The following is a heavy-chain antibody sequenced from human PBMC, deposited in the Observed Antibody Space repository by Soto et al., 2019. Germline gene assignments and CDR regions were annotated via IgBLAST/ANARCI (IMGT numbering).Heavy chain of an antibody. CDR1: GFTFSSYG. D-gene: IGHD3-3*01. Sequence: LRLSCAASGFTFSSYGMHWVRQAPGKGLEWVAVIWYDGSNKYYADSVKGRFTISRDNSKNTLYLQMNSLRAEDTAVYYCARDMFWSGQGGMDVWGQGNTVTVSS. CDR3: ARDMFWSGQGGMDV. J-gene: IGHJ6*01. CDR2: IWYDGSNK. V-gene: IGHV3-33*01.